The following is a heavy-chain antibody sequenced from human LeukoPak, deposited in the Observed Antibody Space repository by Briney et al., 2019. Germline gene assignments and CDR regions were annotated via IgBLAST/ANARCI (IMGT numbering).Heavy chain of an antibody. V-gene: IGHV4-34*01. CDR2: IKHSGST. J-gene: IGHJ5*02. Sequence: PSETLSLTCAVYGGSFSGYYWSWIRQPPGKGLEWIGEIKHSGSTNYNPSPKSRVTISVDTSKNQFSLKLSSVTAADTAVYYCARVYDDYVWGSYRTLYNWFDPWGQGTLVTVSS. CDR3: ARVYDDYVWGSYRTLYNWFDP. CDR1: GGSFSGYY. D-gene: IGHD3-16*02.